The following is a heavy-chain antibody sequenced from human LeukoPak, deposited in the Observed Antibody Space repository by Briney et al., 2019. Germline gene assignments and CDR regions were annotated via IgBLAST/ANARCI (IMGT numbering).Heavy chain of an antibody. CDR2: IYYSGST. CDR3: ARGRANWGQYYFDY. CDR1: GGSISSYY. D-gene: IGHD7-27*01. V-gene: IGHV4-59*12. Sequence: PSETLSLTCTVSGGSISSYYWSWIRQPPGKGLEWIGYIYYSGSTNYNPSLKSRVTISVDTSKNQFSLKLSSVTAADTAVYYCARGRANWGQYYFDYWGQGTLVTVSS. J-gene: IGHJ4*02.